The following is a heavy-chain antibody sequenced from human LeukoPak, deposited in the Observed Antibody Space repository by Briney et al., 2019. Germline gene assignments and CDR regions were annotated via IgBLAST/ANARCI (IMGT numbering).Heavy chain of an antibody. CDR1: GFTFITYA. CDR2: ISGSGGGT. Sequence: PGESLRLSCAASGFTFITYATNWVRQAPGKGLEWVSGISGSGGGTFYADSVKGRFTISRDNSKNTAYLQMNSLRAEDTAVYYCAKEMSSDSGSWNGYFDYWGQGTLVTVSS. J-gene: IGHJ4*02. CDR3: AKEMSSDSGSWNGYFDY. V-gene: IGHV3-23*01. D-gene: IGHD1-26*01.